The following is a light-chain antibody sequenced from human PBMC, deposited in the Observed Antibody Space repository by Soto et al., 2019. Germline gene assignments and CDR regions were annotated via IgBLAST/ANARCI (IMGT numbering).Light chain of an antibody. Sequence: QSALTQPPSASGSPGQSVVISCTGTSSDVGGYNYVSWYQQHPGKAPKLMIYEVNKRPSGVPDRFSGSKSGNTASLTVSGLQAEDEDDYYCSSYAGSSNVFGTGTKVTVL. J-gene: IGLJ1*01. CDR2: EVN. V-gene: IGLV2-8*01. CDR3: SSYAGSSNV. CDR1: SSDVGGYNY.